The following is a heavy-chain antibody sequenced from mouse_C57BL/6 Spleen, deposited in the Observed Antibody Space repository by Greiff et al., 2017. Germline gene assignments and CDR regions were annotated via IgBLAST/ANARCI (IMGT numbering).Heavy chain of an antibody. CDR1: GYSITSGYY. Sequence: EVKLKESGPGLVKPSQSLSLTCSVTGYSITSGYYWNWIRQFPGNKLEWMGYISYDGSNNYNPSLKNRISITRDTSKNQFFLKLNSVTTEDTATYYCAREGYGSSRGAMDYWGQGTSVTVSS. D-gene: IGHD1-1*01. J-gene: IGHJ4*01. V-gene: IGHV3-6*01. CDR2: ISYDGSN. CDR3: AREGYGSSRGAMDY.